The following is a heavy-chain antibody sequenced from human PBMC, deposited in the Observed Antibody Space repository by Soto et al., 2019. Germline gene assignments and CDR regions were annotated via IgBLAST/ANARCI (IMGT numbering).Heavy chain of an antibody. CDR2: MNPNSGNT. CDR1: GYTFSSYD. V-gene: IGHV1-8*01. CDR3: ARSSRDY. Sequence: GASVKVSCKASGYTFSSYDINWVRQASGQGLEWMGWMNPNSGNTGYAQKFQGRVSMTRNTSITTAYMELSSLTSDDTAVYYCARSSRDYWGQGTQVTVYS. J-gene: IGHJ4*02.